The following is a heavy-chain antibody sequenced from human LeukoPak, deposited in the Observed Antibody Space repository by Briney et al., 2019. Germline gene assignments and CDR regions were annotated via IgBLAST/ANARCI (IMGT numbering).Heavy chain of an antibody. CDR3: ARDVGATPGYFDY. CDR2: IYYSGST. D-gene: IGHD1-26*01. J-gene: IGHJ4*02. CDR1: GGSISSNSYY. V-gene: IGHV4-39*07. Sequence: SETLSLTCTVSGGSISSNSYYWGWIRQPPGKGLEWIGSIYYSGSTYYNPSLKSRVTISVDTSKNQLSLKLSSVTAADTAVYYCARDVGATPGYFDYWGQGTLVTVSS.